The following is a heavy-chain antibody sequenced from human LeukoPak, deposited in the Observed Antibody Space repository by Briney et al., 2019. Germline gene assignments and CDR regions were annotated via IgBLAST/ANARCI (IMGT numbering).Heavy chain of an antibody. Sequence: GGSLRLSCAASGLSFSNYSMNWVRQAPGKGLEWVSTISSSSSYIYYADSVKGRFTISRDNAKNSLYLQMNSLRAEDTAVYYCARARITGTTLPVDYWGQGTLVTVSS. CDR1: GLSFSNYS. CDR3: ARARITGTTLPVDY. CDR2: ISSSSSYI. V-gene: IGHV3-21*01. J-gene: IGHJ4*02. D-gene: IGHD1-20*01.